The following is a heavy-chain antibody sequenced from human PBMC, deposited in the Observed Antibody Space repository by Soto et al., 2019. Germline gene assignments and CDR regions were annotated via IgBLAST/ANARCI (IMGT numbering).Heavy chain of an antibody. CDR3: AKDGGPLYCNSPGCSATHFDY. J-gene: IGHJ4*02. V-gene: IGHV3-30*18. CDR1: GFTFSNYA. Sequence: GGSLRLTCAASGFTFSNYAMHWVRQAPGKGLEWLAIISYDGDNEYYADSVRGRFTISRDNSKNTLYLQTNNLRHEDTAVYYCAKDGGPLYCNSPGCSATHFDYWGQGTLVTVSS. D-gene: IGHD2-2*01. CDR2: ISYDGDNE.